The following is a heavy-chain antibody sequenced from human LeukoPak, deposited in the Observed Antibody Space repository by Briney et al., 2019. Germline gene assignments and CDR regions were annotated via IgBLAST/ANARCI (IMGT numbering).Heavy chain of an antibody. V-gene: IGHV3-21*01. CDR1: GFTFSSYS. Sequence: PGGSLRLSCAASGFTFSSYSMNWVRQAPGKGLEWVSSISSSSSYIYYADSVKGRFTISRDNAKNSLYLQMNSLRAEDTAVYYCARESYYDYVWGSYRSNPPWTFDIWGQGTMVTVSS. J-gene: IGHJ3*02. D-gene: IGHD3-16*02. CDR2: ISSSSSYI. CDR3: ARESYYDYVWGSYRSNPPWTFDI.